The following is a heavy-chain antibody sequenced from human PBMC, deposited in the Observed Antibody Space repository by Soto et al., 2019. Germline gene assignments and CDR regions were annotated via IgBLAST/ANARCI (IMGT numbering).Heavy chain of an antibody. Sequence: QVQLVESGGGVVQPGRSLRLSCAASGFTFSSYAMHWVRQAPGKGLEWVAVISYDGSNKYYADSVKGRFTISRDNSKNTLYLQMNSLRAEDTAVYYCARVPRSIAVAGIDYWGQGTLVTVSS. CDR1: GFTFSSYA. CDR2: ISYDGSNK. V-gene: IGHV3-30-3*01. D-gene: IGHD6-19*01. J-gene: IGHJ4*02. CDR3: ARVPRSIAVAGIDY.